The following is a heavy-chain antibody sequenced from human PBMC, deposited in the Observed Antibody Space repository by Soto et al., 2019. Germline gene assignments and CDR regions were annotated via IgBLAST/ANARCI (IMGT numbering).Heavy chain of an antibody. CDR2: ISGRGDTA. J-gene: IGHJ4*02. CDR1: GFTFSSYA. D-gene: IGHD3-22*01. CDR3: TKGYYYDTCGYFDA. V-gene: IGHV3-23*01. Sequence: PGESLKISCAASGFTFSSYAMTWVRQAPGKGLEWVSGISGRGDTAYYADSVKGRFTISRDNSKNTLYLQLNSLRAEDTAVYYCTKGYYYDTCGYFDAWGQGTLVTVSS.